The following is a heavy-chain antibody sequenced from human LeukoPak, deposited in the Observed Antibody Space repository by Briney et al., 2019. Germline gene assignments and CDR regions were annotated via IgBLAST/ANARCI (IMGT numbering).Heavy chain of an antibody. Sequence: PGGSLRLSCAASGFTFDDYGMSWVRQAPGKGLEWVSGTNWNGGSTGYADSVKGRFTISRDNAKNSLYLQMNSLRAEDTALYYCARVGGPDIVGATDYWGQGTLVTVSS. CDR1: GFTFDDYG. J-gene: IGHJ4*02. D-gene: IGHD1-26*01. CDR3: ARVGGPDIVGATDY. CDR2: TNWNGGST. V-gene: IGHV3-20*04.